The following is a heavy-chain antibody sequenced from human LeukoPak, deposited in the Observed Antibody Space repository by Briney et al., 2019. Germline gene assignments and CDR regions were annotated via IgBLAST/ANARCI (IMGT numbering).Heavy chain of an antibody. J-gene: IGHJ4*02. CDR3: ARVNSSLRIRGYYFDY. CDR2: INPNSGGT. CDR1: GYTFTGYY. D-gene: IGHD2-15*01. Sequence: GASVKVSCKASGYTFTGYYMHWVRQAPGQGLEWMGWINPNSGGTNYAQKFQGRVTMTRDTSISTAYMELSRLRSEDTAVYYCARVNSSLRIRGYYFDYWGQGTLVTVSS. V-gene: IGHV1-2*02.